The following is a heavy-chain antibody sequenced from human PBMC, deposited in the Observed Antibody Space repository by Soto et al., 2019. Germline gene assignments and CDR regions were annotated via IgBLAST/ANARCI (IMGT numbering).Heavy chain of an antibody. D-gene: IGHD1-26*01. CDR2: IYYSGST. CDR3: ARGGGSFTDAFDI. Sequence: PSETLSLTCTVSGGSISSGGYYWSWIRQHPGKGLEWIGYIYYSGSTYYNPSLKSRVTISVDTSKNQFSLKLSSVTAADTAVYYCARGGGSFTDAFDIWGQGTMVTVS. J-gene: IGHJ3*02. V-gene: IGHV4-31*03. CDR1: GGSISSGGYY.